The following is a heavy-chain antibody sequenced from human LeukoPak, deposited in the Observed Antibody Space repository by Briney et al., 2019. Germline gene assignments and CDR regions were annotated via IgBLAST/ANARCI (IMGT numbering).Heavy chain of an antibody. V-gene: IGHV4-59*12. CDR2: IYYSGST. CDR3: ARVGYDSSGYFTAPDY. CDR1: GGSMSSYY. Sequence: PSETLSLTCTVSGGSMSSYYWSWIRQPPGKGLEWIGYIYYSGSTKYNPSLKSRVTISVDTSKNQFSLKLSSVTAADTAVYYCARVGYDSSGYFTAPDYWGQGTLVTVSS. D-gene: IGHD3-22*01. J-gene: IGHJ4*02.